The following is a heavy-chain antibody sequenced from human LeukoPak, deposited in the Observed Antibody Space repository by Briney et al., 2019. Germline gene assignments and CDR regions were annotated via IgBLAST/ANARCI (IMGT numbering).Heavy chain of an antibody. J-gene: IGHJ4*02. V-gene: IGHV4-38-2*01. Sequence: SETLSLTCAVSGHSISSGYYWGWIRQPPGKGLEWIGRIYQSGSTYYNPSLKSRVTISVDTSKNQFSPKVSSVTAADTAVYYCARLIIGDNYFDYWGQGALVTVSS. CDR1: GHSISSGYY. CDR3: ARLIIGDNYFDY. D-gene: IGHD3-16*01. CDR2: IYQSGST.